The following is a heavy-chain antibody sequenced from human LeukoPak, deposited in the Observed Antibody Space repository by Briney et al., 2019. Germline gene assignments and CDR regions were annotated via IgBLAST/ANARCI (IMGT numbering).Heavy chain of an antibody. CDR1: GGTFSSYA. CDR3: ARDPYSGSYGPWFDP. Sequence: GASVKVSCKASGGTFSSYAISWVRQAPGQGLEWMGRIIPILGIANYAQKFQGRVTITADKSTSTAYMELSSLRSEDTAVYYCARDPYSGSYGPWFDPWGQGTLVTVSS. D-gene: IGHD1-26*01. CDR2: IIPILGIA. V-gene: IGHV1-69*04. J-gene: IGHJ5*02.